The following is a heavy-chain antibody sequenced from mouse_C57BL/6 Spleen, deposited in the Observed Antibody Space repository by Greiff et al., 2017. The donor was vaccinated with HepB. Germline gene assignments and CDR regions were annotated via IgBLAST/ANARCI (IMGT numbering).Heavy chain of an antibody. Sequence: EVKVEESGGGLVKPGGSLKLSCAASGFTFSSYAMSWVRQTPEKRLEWVATISDGGSYTYYPDNVKGRFTISRDNAKNNLYLQMSHLKSEDTAMYYCAREGGLGFDYWGQGTTLTVSS. D-gene: IGHD4-1*01. J-gene: IGHJ2*01. V-gene: IGHV5-4*01. CDR1: GFTFSSYA. CDR2: ISDGGSYT. CDR3: AREGGLGFDY.